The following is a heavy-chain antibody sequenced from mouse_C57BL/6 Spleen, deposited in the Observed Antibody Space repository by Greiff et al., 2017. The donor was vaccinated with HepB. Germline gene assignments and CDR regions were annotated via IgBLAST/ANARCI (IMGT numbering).Heavy chain of an antibody. J-gene: IGHJ3*01. CDR2: IDPETGGT. CDR3: TRSTMITKAFAY. Sequence: QVQLKESGAELVRPGASVTLSCKASGYTFTDYEMHWVKQTPVHGLEWIGAIDPETGGTAYNRKFKGKAILTADKSSSTAYMELRSLTSEDSAVYYCTRSTMITKAFAYWGQGTLVTVSA. D-gene: IGHD2-4*01. V-gene: IGHV1-15*01. CDR1: GYTFTDYE.